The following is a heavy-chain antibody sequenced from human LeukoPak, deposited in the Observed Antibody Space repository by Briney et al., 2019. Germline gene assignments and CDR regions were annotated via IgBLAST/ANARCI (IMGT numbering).Heavy chain of an antibody. J-gene: IGHJ4*02. CDR2: AYYSGHT. Sequence: SETLSLTCTVSGGSISDNNWSWIRQPPGKGLEWIGYAYYSGHTNYNSSLKSRVTMSLDTSKSQFSLRLSSVTAADTAVYFCARHPFATPFDYWGPGTLVTVSS. D-gene: IGHD2-15*01. CDR3: ARHPFATPFDY. CDR1: GGSISDNN. V-gene: IGHV4-59*08.